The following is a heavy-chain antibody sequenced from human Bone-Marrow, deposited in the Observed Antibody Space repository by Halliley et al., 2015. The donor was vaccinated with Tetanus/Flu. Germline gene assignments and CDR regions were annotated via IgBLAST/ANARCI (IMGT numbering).Heavy chain of an antibody. CDR2: IYYSGST. Sequence: LDGVGHIYYSGSTFYNPSLKSRIPISVDASNNPFSPDLRSMTAADTAVYFWARGRSFYPFSFEIWGQGTMVTVSS. CDR3: ARGRSFYPFSFEI. J-gene: IGHJ3*02. D-gene: IGHD3-16*02. V-gene: IGHV4-31*02.